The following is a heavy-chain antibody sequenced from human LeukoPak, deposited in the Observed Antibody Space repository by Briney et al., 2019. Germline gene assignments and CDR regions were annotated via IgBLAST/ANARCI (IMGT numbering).Heavy chain of an antibody. J-gene: IGHJ4*02. V-gene: IGHV5-51*01. CDR1: GSIFTNYW. D-gene: IGHD6-19*01. Sequence: GESLKISCKGSGSIFTNYWIGWVRQLPGRGLEWMVILYPGDSTTKYSPSFQGQVTISVDKSISTAYLQWSSLKASDTAMYYCVRATYVSGWYVDFDYWGQGTPVTVSS. CDR3: VRATYVSGWYVDFDY. CDR2: LYPGDSTT.